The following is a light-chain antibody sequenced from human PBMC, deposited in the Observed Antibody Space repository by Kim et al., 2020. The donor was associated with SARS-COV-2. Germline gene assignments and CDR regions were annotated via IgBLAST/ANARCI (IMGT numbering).Light chain of an antibody. CDR3: QVCAGTDDHPV. J-gene: IGLJ3*02. CDR1: NIETKK. CDR2: FND. Sequence: APGDTARIVCGGDNIETKKVPWYQQRPCQAPVLVVRFNDDRPSGIPGRFSGSNSGNTATLTIASVEAGDEADYFCQVCAGTDDHPVFGGGTKLTVL. V-gene: IGLV3-21*02.